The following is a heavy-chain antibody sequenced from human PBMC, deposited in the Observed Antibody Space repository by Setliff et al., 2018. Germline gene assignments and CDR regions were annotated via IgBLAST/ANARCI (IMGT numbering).Heavy chain of an antibody. Sequence: SETLSLTCTVSGGSISSGSYYWSWIRQPAGKGLEWIGHIYTSGSTNYNPSLKSRVTISVDTSKNQFSLKLSSVTAADTAVYYCARMSRYSEFWSGYAEDYYSSYIDVWGTGATVTVSS. D-gene: IGHD3-3*01. J-gene: IGHJ6*03. CDR1: GGSISSGSYY. CDR2: IYTSGST. CDR3: ARMSRYSEFWSGYAEDYYSSYIDV. V-gene: IGHV4-61*09.